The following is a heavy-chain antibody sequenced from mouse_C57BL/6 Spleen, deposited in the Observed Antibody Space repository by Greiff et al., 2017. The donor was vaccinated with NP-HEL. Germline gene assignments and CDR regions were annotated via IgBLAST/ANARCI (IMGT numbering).Heavy chain of an antibody. CDR2: INPNNGGT. J-gene: IGHJ3*01. CDR3: ASEAYKSNYAWFAY. D-gene: IGHD2-5*01. CDR1: GYTFTDYY. Sequence: EVQLQQSGPELVKPGASVKISCKASGYTFTDYYMNWVKQSHGKSLEWIGDINPNNGGTSYNQKFKGKATLTVEKSSSTAYMELRSLTSEDSAVYYCASEAYKSNYAWFAYWGQGTLVTVSA. V-gene: IGHV1-26*01.